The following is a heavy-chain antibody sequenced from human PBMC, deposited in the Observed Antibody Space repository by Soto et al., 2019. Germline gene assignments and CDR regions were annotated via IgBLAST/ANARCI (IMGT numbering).Heavy chain of an antibody. D-gene: IGHD3-3*01. CDR1: GFTFGNNW. CDR2: IKRDGSEK. J-gene: IGHJ4*02. V-gene: IGHV3-7*03. CDR3: ASMEWESSGYADY. Sequence: GGSLRLSCAASGFTFGNNWMGWVRQAPGKGLEWVANIKRDGSEKYYVDSVKGRFAISRENAKNKLYLQMNSLRADDTAVYYCASMEWESSGYADYWGQGTLVTVYS.